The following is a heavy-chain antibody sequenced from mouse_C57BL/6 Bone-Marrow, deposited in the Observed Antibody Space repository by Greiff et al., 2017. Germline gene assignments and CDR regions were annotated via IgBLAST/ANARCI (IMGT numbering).Heavy chain of an antibody. D-gene: IGHD1-1*01. V-gene: IGHV1-22*01. CDR1: GYTFTDYN. J-gene: IGHJ1*03. Sequence: EVQLQESGPELVKPGASVKMSCKASGYTFTDYNMHWVKQSHGKSLEWIGYINPNNGGTSYNQKFKGKATLTVNKSSSTAYMELRSLTSEDSAVYYCAVYYYEGYFDVWGTGTTVTVSS. CDR3: AVYYYEGYFDV. CDR2: INPNNGGT.